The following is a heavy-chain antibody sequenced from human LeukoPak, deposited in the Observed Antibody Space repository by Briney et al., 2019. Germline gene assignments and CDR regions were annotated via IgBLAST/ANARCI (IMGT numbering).Heavy chain of an antibody. CDR2: ISSSSSYI. CDR3: ARDGRPYYYMDV. D-gene: IGHD1-1*01. Sequence: GGSLRLSCAASGFTFSSYRMNWVRQAPGKGLEGVSSISSSSSYIYYADSLKGRFTISRDNAKNSLYLQMNSLRAEDTAVYYCARDGRPYYYMDVWGKGTTVTVSS. J-gene: IGHJ6*03. CDR1: GFTFSSYR. V-gene: IGHV3-21*01.